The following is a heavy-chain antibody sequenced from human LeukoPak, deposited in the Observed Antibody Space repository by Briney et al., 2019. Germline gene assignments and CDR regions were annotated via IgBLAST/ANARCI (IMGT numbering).Heavy chain of an antibody. CDR2: ISSSSSYI. D-gene: IGHD5/OR15-5a*01. CDR3: ARDHARRLLYDYYFDY. CDR1: GFTFSSYS. Sequence: GGSLRLSCAASGFTFSSYSMNWVRQAPGKGLEWVSSISSSSSYIYYADSVEGRFTISRDNAKNSLYLQMNSLRAEDTAVYYCARDHARRLLYDYYFDYWGQGTLVTVSS. V-gene: IGHV3-21*01. J-gene: IGHJ4*02.